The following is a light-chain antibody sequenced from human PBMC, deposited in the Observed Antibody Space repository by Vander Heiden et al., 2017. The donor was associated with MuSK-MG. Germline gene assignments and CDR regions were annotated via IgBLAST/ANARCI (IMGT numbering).Light chain of an antibody. CDR3: QQYYSTPRT. CDR1: QSVLYSSNNKNY. CDR2: WAT. V-gene: IGKV4-1*01. Sequence: DIVMTQSPDSLAVSLGARATINRKSSQSVLYSSNNKNYLSGYQQKPGQPPKLLIYWATTRESGVPDRFSGSGSGTDFTLTISSLQAEDVAVYYCQQYYSTPRTFGQGTKVEIK. J-gene: IGKJ1*01.